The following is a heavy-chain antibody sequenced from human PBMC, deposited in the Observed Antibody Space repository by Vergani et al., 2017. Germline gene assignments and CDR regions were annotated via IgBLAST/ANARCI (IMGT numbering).Heavy chain of an antibody. D-gene: IGHD4-17*01. CDR2: VYQTGTT. J-gene: IGHJ6*02. CDR1: RYSISSSYY. V-gene: IGHV4-38-2*01. Sequence: QVQLQESGPGLVKPSETLSLTCAVSRYSISSSYYLGWIRQPPGKGLEWIGSVYQTGTTHYNASLKSRVTISIDTSRNQFSLKLFSVTAADTAVYYCARHNGVTPVTADVWGQGTTVTVSS. CDR3: ARHNGVTPVTADV.